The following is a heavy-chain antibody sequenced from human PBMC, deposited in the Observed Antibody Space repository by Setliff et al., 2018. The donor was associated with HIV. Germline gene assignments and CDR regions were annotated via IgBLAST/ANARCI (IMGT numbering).Heavy chain of an antibody. J-gene: IGHJ3*02. CDR3: ARDRSEAVAGRDAFDI. CDR2: IIPIFDSA. Sequence: SVKVSCKASGGTFSNYAISWVRQAPGQGLEWMGRIIPIFDSANYAQKFQGRVTITADKSTSTAYMEMSSLRSEDTAIYYCARDRSEAVAGRDAFDIWGQGTMVTVSS. V-gene: IGHV1-69*06. CDR1: GGTFSNYA. D-gene: IGHD6-19*01.